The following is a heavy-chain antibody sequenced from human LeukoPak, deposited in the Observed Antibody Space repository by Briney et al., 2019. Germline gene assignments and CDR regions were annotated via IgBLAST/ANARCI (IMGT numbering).Heavy chain of an antibody. CDR2: IKQDGSEK. V-gene: IGHV3-7*03. D-gene: IGHD3-22*01. Sequence: PGGSLRLSCAASGFTFSSYWMSWVRQAPGKGLEWVANIKQDGSEKYYVDSVKGRFTISRDNAKNSLSLQMNSLRPEDTALYYCAKDGTYYYDSSGSHFDYWGQGTLVTVSS. J-gene: IGHJ4*02. CDR1: GFTFSSYW. CDR3: AKDGTYYYDSSGSHFDY.